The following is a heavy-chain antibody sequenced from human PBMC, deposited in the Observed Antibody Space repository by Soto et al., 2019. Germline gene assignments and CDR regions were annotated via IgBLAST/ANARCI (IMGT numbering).Heavy chain of an antibody. D-gene: IGHD5-12*01. CDR3: ARYSGYDSDFDY. CDR2: IFSGGST. J-gene: IGHJ4*02. CDR1: GFTVSSNY. V-gene: IGHV3-53*01. Sequence: PGGSLRLSCAASGFTVSSNYMSWVRQAPGKGLEWVSVIFSGGSTYYTGSVKGRFTISRDNSKNTLYLQMNSLRAEDTAVYYCARYSGYDSDFDYWGQGTLVTVSS.